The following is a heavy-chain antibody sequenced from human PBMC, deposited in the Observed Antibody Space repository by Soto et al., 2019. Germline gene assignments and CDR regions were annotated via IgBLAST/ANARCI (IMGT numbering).Heavy chain of an antibody. Sequence: ESLKISFQGSGYSLVSYWIGWVRQMPGKGLEWMGIIYPGDSDTRYSPSFQGQVTISADKSITTVYLQWSSLKASDTAMYYCARTDGYEIEYWGQGTLVTVSS. D-gene: IGHD5-12*01. J-gene: IGHJ4*02. CDR1: GYSLVSYW. CDR3: ARTDGYEIEY. V-gene: IGHV5-51*01. CDR2: IYPGDSDT.